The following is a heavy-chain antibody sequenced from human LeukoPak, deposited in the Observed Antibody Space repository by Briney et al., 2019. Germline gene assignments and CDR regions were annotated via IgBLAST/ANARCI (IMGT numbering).Heavy chain of an antibody. V-gene: IGHV1-8*03. CDR2: MNPNSGNT. D-gene: IGHD3-10*01. J-gene: IGHJ4*02. Sequence: ASVKVSCKASGYTFTSYDINWVRQATGQGLEWMGWMNPNSGNTGYAQKFQGRVTITRNTSISTAYMELSSLRSEDTAVYYCARVPPVWFGELSFDYWGQGTLVTVSS. CDR1: GYTFTSYD. CDR3: ARVPPVWFGELSFDY.